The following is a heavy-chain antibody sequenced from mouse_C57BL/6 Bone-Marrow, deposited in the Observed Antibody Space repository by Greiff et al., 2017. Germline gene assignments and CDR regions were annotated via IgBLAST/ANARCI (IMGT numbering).Heavy chain of an antibody. CDR3: ARRGDYDPAWFAY. Sequence: QVQLQQSGPELVKPGASVKISCKASGYAFSSSWMNWVKQRPGKGLEWIGRIYLGDGDTNYNGKFKGKATLTADKSSSTAYMQLSSLTSEDSAVYFCARRGDYDPAWFAYWGQGTLVTVSA. V-gene: IGHV1-82*01. D-gene: IGHD2-4*01. J-gene: IGHJ3*01. CDR2: IYLGDGDT. CDR1: GYAFSSSW.